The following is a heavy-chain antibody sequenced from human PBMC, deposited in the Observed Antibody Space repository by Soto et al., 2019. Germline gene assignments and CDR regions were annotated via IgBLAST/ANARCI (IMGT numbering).Heavy chain of an antibody. CDR3: TKVGGTSLPPIPVDY. V-gene: IGHV3-23*01. Sequence: EVQLLESGGGLVQPGGSLRLSCAASGFTFSSYAMNWVRQAPGKGLEWVSTISGSGDNTNYADSVKGRFTISRDNSKNTLYLQMNSLRAEDTALYYCTKVGGTSLPPIPVDYWGQGTQVTVSS. CDR2: ISGSGDNT. D-gene: IGHD2-2*02. CDR1: GFTFSSYA. J-gene: IGHJ4*02.